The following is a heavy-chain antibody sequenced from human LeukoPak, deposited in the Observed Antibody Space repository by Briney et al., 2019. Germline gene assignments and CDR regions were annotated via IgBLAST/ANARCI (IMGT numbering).Heavy chain of an antibody. D-gene: IGHD6-13*01. V-gene: IGHV4-59*08. CDR2: IYYSGST. Sequence: SETLSLTCTVSGGSISSYYWSWIRQPPGKGLEWIGYIYYSGSTNYNPSLKSRVTISVDTSKNQLSLKLSSVTAADTAVYYCARQGEYSSNWYQYNWFDPWGQGTLVTVSS. J-gene: IGHJ5*02. CDR3: ARQGEYSSNWYQYNWFDP. CDR1: GGSISSYY.